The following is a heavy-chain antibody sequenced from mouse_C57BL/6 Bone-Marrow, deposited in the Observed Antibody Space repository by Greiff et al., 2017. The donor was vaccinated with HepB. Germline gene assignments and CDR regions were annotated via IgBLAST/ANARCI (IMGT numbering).Heavy chain of an antibody. CDR3: ARGADYDEAWFAY. V-gene: IGHV1-18*01. Sequence: EVQLQQSGPELVKPGASVKIPCKASGYTFTDYNMDWVKQSHGKSLEWIGDINPNNGGTIYNQKFKGKATLTVDKSSSTSYMELRSLTSEDTAVYYCARGADYDEAWFAYWGQGTLVTVSA. D-gene: IGHD2-4*01. CDR1: GYTFTDYN. J-gene: IGHJ3*01. CDR2: INPNNGGT.